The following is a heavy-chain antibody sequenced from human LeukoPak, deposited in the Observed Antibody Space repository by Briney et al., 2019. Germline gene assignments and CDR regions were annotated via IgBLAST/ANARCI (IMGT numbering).Heavy chain of an antibody. V-gene: IGHV3-23*01. CDR1: GFTFSSYA. Sequence: GGSLRLSCAASGFTFSSYAMSWVRQAPGKGLEWVSAISGSGASTYYADSVKGRFTISRDNSKNTLYLQMNSLRAEDTAVYYCAPDLRGAAWSLDYWGQGTLVTVSS. D-gene: IGHD2-15*01. CDR3: APDLRGAAWSLDY. CDR2: ISGSGAST. J-gene: IGHJ4*02.